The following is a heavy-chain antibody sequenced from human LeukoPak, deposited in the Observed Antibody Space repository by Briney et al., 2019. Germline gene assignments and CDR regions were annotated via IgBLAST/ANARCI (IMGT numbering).Heavy chain of an antibody. CDR3: ARVRKGGSTTGYYWYFDL. V-gene: IGHV1-18*01. CDR2: IRAYSGEK. J-gene: IGHJ2*01. Sequence: ASVKLSCKASRYTFTSSVISWVRQAPGQGPGGMGWIRAYSGEKKKATKAPGRVTLTTDTATSTAYMELRSLRSDDTAVYYCARVRKGGSTTGYYWYFDLWGRGTLVTVSS. D-gene: IGHD4-17*01. CDR1: RYTFTSSV.